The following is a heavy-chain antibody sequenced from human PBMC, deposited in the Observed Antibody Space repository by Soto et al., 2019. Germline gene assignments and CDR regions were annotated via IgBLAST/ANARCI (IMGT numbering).Heavy chain of an antibody. Sequence: SETLSLTCAVYGGSFSGYYWSWIRQPPGKGLEWIGEINHSGSTNYNPSLKSRVTISVDTSKNQFSLKLSSVTAADTAVYYCARSPRLGTRRGDWDYWGQGTLVTVSS. CDR1: GGSFSGYY. D-gene: IGHD2-21*02. CDR2: INHSGST. J-gene: IGHJ4*02. V-gene: IGHV4-34*01. CDR3: ARSPRLGTRRGDWDY.